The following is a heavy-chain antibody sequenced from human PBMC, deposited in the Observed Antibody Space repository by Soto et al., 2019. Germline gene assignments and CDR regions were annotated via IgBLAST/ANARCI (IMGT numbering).Heavy chain of an antibody. V-gene: IGHV1-18*01. J-gene: IGHJ6*02. CDR2: ISAYNGNT. CDR3: ARDLAVAGYWDYYYAMDV. Sequence: QVQLVQSGAEVKKPGASVKVSCKASGYTFTSYGISWVRQAPGQGLEWMGWISAYNGNTNYAQKLQGRVTMTTDTSTSTAYMELRSLRSDDTAVYYCARDLAVAGYWDYYYAMDVWGQGTTVTVSS. CDR1: GYTFTSYG. D-gene: IGHD6-19*01.